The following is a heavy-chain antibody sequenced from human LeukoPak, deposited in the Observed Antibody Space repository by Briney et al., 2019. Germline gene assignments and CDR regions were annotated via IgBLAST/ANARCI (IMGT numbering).Heavy chain of an antibody. CDR1: GFTFSSYG. V-gene: IGHV3-30*18. CDR3: AKDSAYGYGALDY. CDR2: MSYDGSNK. Sequence: GGSLRLSCAASGFTFSSYGMHWVRQAPGKGLEWVAVMSYDGSNKYYADSVKGRFTISRDNSKNALYLQMNSLRAEDTAVYYCAKDSAYGYGALDYWGQGTLVTVSS. J-gene: IGHJ4*02. D-gene: IGHD5-18*01.